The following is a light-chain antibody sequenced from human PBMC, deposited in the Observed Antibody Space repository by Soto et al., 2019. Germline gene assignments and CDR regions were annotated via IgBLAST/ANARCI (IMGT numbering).Light chain of an antibody. CDR3: QQYNSYQIT. J-gene: IGKJ5*01. V-gene: IGKV1-5*03. CDR2: KAS. Sequence: DIQMTQSPSTLSASVGDRVTITCLARQSISSWLAWYQQKPGKAPKSLIYKASSLESGVPSRFSGSGSGTRFNLTISRLQPDDFATYYCQQYNSYQITFRQGTRLQIK. CDR1: QSISSW.